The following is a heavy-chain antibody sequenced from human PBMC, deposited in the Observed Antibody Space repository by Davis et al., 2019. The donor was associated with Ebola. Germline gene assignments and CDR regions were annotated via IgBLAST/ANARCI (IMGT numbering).Heavy chain of an antibody. V-gene: IGHV4-30-2*01. J-gene: IGHJ4*02. Sequence: SETLSLTCAVSGGSISSGGYTWSWIRQPPGKGLEWIGNIYYSVRTHQNPSLKSRVTTSLDRSKNQFSLKLTSVTAADTAVYYCAREKVFSGFAYFGYWGQGSLVTVSS. CDR3: AREKVFSGFAYFGY. CDR1: GGSISSGGYT. D-gene: IGHD3-10*01. CDR2: IYYSVRT.